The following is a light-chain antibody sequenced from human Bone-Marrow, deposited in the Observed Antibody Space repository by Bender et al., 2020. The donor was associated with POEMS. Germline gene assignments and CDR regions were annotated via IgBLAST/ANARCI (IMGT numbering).Light chain of an antibody. Sequence: QSALTQPASVSGSPGQSITISCTGTSSDVGGSNFVSWYQQHPGKAPKLMIYGVTQRPSGVSNRFSASKSGNTASLTISGLQAEDEADYYCCSYAGSSTPVVFGGGTKLTVL. CDR1: SSDVGGSNF. CDR2: GVT. J-gene: IGLJ2*01. CDR3: CSYAGSSTPVV. V-gene: IGLV2-23*02.